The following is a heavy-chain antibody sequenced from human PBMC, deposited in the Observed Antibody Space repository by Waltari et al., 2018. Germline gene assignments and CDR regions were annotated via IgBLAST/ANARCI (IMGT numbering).Heavy chain of an antibody. CDR2: IVPSFGTA. V-gene: IGHV1-69*13. CDR1: GGTFSSYA. CDR3: ARDHPDGYSLN. Sequence: QVQLVQSGAEVKKPGSSVKVSCQASGGTFSSYAISWVRQAPGQGLEWMGRIVPSFGTANYAQKFQGRVTITADNSTSTDYMELSSLRAEDTAVYYCARDHPDGYSLNWGQGTLVTVSS. D-gene: IGHD4-4*01. J-gene: IGHJ4*02.